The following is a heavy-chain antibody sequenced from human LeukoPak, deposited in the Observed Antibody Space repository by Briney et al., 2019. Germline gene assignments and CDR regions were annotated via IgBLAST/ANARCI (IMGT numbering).Heavy chain of an antibody. CDR1: GFTFSSYW. V-gene: IGHV3-21*01. CDR2: ISSSSSYI. CDR3: ASPRAPASGYDLDY. D-gene: IGHD5-12*01. Sequence: GGSLRLSCAASGFTFSSYWMSWVRQAPEKGLEWVSSISSSSSYIYYADSVKGRFTISRDNAKNSLYLQMNSLRAEDTAVYYCASPRAPASGYDLDYWGQGTLVTVSS. J-gene: IGHJ4*02.